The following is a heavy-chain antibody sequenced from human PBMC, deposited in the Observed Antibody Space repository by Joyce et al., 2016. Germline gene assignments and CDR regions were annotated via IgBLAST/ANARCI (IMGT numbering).Heavy chain of an antibody. D-gene: IGHD3-10*01. Sequence: QVQLLQSGSEFKKPGASVKVSCKASGYSFTMLSINWVRQAPGQGLEWMGWIDTSNGWPTYAQAFTGRFVFSLDSSVQTAYLQISDLGDEDTAVYFCARRYYYASGGEYYFDYWGQGTLVAVSS. CDR2: IDTSNGWP. J-gene: IGHJ4*02. CDR1: GYSFTMLS. CDR3: ARRYYYASGGEYYFDY. V-gene: IGHV7-4-1*02.